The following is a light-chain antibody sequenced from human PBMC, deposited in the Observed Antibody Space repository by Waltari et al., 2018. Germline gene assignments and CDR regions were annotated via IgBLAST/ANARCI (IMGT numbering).Light chain of an antibody. J-gene: IGKJ1*01. CDR1: QNVRRGS. V-gene: IGKV3-20*01. CDR2: GAS. CDR3: HQYGTSPWT. Sequence: EIVLTQSPGTLSLSPGERATLSCWASQNVRRGSLAWYQQKPGQAPRLLIYGASSRATGIPDSFRGSGSGTDFTLTISRLEPEDFAVYHCHQYGTSPWTFGQGTKVEIK.